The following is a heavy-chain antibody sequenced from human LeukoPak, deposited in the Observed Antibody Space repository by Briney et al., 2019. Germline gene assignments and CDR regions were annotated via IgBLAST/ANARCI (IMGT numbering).Heavy chain of an antibody. CDR1: GGTFSSYA. Sequence: SVKVSCKASGGTFSSYAISWVRQAPGQGLEWMGRIIPIFGIANYAQKFQGRVTITADKSTSTAYMELSSLRSEDTAVYYCARDSLCCSGGSRYFDSWGQGTLVTVSS. D-gene: IGHD2-15*01. CDR2: IIPIFGIA. V-gene: IGHV1-69*04. J-gene: IGHJ4*02. CDR3: ARDSLCCSGGSRYFDS.